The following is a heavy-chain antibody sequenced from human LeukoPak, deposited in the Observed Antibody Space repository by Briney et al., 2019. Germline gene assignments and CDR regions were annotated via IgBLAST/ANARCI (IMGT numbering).Heavy chain of an antibody. CDR3: AKITYCSSTSCYSRDAFDI. D-gene: IGHD2-2*01. Sequence: PGGSLRLSCAASGFTFSSYWMSWVRQAPGKGLEWVANIKQDGSEKYYVDSVKGRFTISRDNSKNTLYLQMNSLRAEDTAVYYCAKITYCSSTSCYSRDAFDIWGQGTMVTVYS. J-gene: IGHJ3*02. CDR2: IKQDGSEK. CDR1: GFTFSSYW. V-gene: IGHV3-7*01.